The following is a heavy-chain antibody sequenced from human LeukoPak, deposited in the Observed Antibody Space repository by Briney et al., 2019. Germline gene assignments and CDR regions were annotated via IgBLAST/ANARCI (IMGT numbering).Heavy chain of an antibody. CDR3: ARGLLRQHTDY. Sequence: ASVKVSCKASGGTFSSYAISWVRQAPGQGLEWMAGIIPIFGTANYAQKFQGRVTITADESTSTAYMELSSLRSEDTAVYYCARGLLRQHTDYWGQGTLVTVSS. V-gene: IGHV1-69*13. J-gene: IGHJ4*02. CDR1: GGTFSSYA. CDR2: IIPIFGTA. D-gene: IGHD3-3*01.